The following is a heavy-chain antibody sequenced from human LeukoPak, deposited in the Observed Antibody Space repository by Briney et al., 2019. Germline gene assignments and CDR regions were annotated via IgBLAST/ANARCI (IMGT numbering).Heavy chain of an antibody. Sequence: PSETLSLTCTVSGGSISSYYWSWIRQPPGKGLEWIGYIYYSGSTNYNPSLKSRVTISVDTSKNQFSLKLTSVTAADTALFFCARGYDIDVWGQGTTVTVSS. V-gene: IGHV4-59*01. CDR2: IYYSGST. CDR1: GGSISSYY. CDR3: ARGYDIDV. J-gene: IGHJ6*02.